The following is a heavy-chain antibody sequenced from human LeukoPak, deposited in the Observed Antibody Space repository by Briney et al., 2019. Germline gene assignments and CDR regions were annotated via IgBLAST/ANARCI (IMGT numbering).Heavy chain of an antibody. V-gene: IGHV4-59*01. J-gene: IGHJ3*02. D-gene: IGHD3-10*01. CDR2: IYYSGST. CDR1: GGSISSYY. Sequence: SETLSLTCTVSGGSISSYYWSWIRQPPGKGLEWIGYIYYSGSTNYNPSLKSRVTISVDTSKNQFSLKLSSVTAADTAMYYCARGTLLWFGELFLDAFDIWGQGTMVTVSS. CDR3: ARGTLLWFGELFLDAFDI.